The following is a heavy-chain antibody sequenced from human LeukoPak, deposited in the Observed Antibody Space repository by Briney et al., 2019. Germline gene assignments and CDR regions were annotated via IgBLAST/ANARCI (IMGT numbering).Heavy chain of an antibody. Sequence: SETLSLTCTVSGYSISSGYYWGRIRPPPGKGLEWIGSIYYSGNTYYNASLKSQVSISRDTSKNQFSLRLTSVTAADTAVYYCARQTGSGLFILPGGEGTPATLSS. D-gene: IGHD3/OR15-3a*01. V-gene: IGHV4-38-2*02. J-gene: IGHJ4*02. CDR3: ARQTGSGLFILP. CDR1: GYSISSGYY. CDR2: IYYSGNT.